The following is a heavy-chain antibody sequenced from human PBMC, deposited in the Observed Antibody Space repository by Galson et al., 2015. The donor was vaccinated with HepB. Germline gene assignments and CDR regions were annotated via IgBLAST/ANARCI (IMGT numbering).Heavy chain of an antibody. CDR3: AKDMVTMVRGVISGWFDP. J-gene: IGHJ5*02. Sequence: SLRLSCAASGFTFDDYTMHWVRQAPGKGLEWVSLISWDGGSTYYADSVKGRFTISRDNSKNSLYLQMNSLRTEDTALYYCAKDMVTMVRGVISGWFDPWGQGTLVTVSS. CDR2: ISWDGGST. D-gene: IGHD3-10*01. V-gene: IGHV3-43*01. CDR1: GFTFDDYT.